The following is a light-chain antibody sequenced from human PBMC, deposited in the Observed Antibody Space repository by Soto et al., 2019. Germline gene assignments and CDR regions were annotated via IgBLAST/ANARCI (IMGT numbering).Light chain of an antibody. V-gene: IGLV2-14*01. CDR3: SSYTRSSTYV. Sequence: QSALTQPASVSASPGQSIAISCSGTSSAVGAYDYVSWYQHHPGKAPKLIIYEVTYRPSGVSNRFSASKSGNTASLTISGLQAEDEADYYCSSYTRSSTYVFGTRTKLTVL. CDR1: SSAVGAYDY. CDR2: EVT. J-gene: IGLJ1*01.